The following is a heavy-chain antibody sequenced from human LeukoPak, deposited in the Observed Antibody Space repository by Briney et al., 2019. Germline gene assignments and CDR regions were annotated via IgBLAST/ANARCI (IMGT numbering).Heavy chain of an antibody. CDR3: AGDDSSGYSHY. J-gene: IGHJ4*02. D-gene: IGHD3-22*01. Sequence: SVKVSCKASGGTFSSYTISWVRQAPGQGLEWMGRIIPILGIANYAQKFQGRVTITTDKSTSTAYMELSSLRSEDTAVYYCAGDDSSGYSHYWGQGTLVTVSS. V-gene: IGHV1-69*04. CDR1: GGTFSSYT. CDR2: IIPILGIA.